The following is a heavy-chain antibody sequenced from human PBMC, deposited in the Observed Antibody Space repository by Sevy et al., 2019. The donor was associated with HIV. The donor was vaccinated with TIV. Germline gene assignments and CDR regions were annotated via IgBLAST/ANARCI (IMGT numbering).Heavy chain of an antibody. J-gene: IGHJ3*01. D-gene: IGHD2-2*01. CDR2: IKTDGSSR. V-gene: IGHV3-74*01. Sequence: GGSLRLSCAASGFTFSNYWMHWVRQAPGKGLVWVSRIKTDGSSRDSADSVKGRFFNSRDNAKNLVQLQRDSLRAEDTAAYYWAREGDAVLVPTAVDAFDFWGQGTMVTVSS. CDR1: GFTFSNYW. CDR3: AREGDAVLVPTAVDAFDF.